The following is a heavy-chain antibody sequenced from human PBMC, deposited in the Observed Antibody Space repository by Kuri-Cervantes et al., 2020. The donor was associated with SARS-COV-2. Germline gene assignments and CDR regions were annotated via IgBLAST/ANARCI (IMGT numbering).Heavy chain of an antibody. Sequence: LRLSCTVSGGSISSGGYYWSWIRQPAGKGLEWIGRIYTSGSTNYNPSLKSRVTISVDTSKNQFSLKLSSVTAADTAVYYCARARMVRGVNGAFDIWGQGTMVTVSS. D-gene: IGHD3-10*01. CDR3: ARARMVRGVNGAFDI. CDR2: IYTSGST. CDR1: GGSISSGGYY. V-gene: IGHV4-61*02. J-gene: IGHJ3*02.